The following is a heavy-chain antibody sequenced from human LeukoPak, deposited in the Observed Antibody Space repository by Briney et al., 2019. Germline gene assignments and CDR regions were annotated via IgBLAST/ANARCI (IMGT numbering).Heavy chain of an antibody. V-gene: IGHV4-31*03. CDR3: ARSDSSGYYYPDY. CDR1: GDSISSGDYY. CDR2: IYYSGST. D-gene: IGHD3-22*01. J-gene: IGHJ4*02. Sequence: SETLSLTCTVSGDSISSGDYYWTWIRQHPGKGLEWIGCIYYSGSTYYNPSLKSRVTISADTSENQFSLNLSSVTAADTAVYFCARSDSSGYYYPDYWGQGTLVTASS.